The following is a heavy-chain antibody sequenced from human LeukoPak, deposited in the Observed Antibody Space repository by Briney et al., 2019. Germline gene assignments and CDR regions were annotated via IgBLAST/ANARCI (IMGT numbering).Heavy chain of an antibody. J-gene: IGHJ4*02. CDR3: ARDQYSSSCFDY. Sequence: GGPLRLSCAASGFTFSDYYMSWIRQAPGKGLEWVSYISSSGSTIYYADSVKGRFTISRDNAKNSLYLQMNSLRAEDTAVYYCARDQYSSSCFDYWGQGTLVTVSS. V-gene: IGHV3-11*04. CDR1: GFTFSDYY. CDR2: ISSSGSTI. D-gene: IGHD6-6*01.